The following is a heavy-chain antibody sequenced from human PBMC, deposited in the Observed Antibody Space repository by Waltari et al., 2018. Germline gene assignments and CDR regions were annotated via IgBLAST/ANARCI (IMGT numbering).Heavy chain of an antibody. CDR3: AKDDRRWDDSGYLES. D-gene: IGHD1-26*01. CDR2: IKEDGREK. V-gene: IGHV3-7*03. Sequence: EVQLVESGGGLVKPGGSLRLPCAASGFTFTGYWLGWVRQAPGKGPEFVANIKEDGREKNYVDSVKGRFIISRDNAKNSVYLQMNSLRAEDTAIYFCAKDDRRWDDSGYLESWGQGTLVTVSS. CDR1: GFTFTGYW. J-gene: IGHJ4*02.